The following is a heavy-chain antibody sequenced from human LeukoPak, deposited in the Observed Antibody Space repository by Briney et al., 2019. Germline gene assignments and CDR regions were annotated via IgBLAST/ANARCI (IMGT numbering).Heavy chain of an antibody. J-gene: IGHJ4*02. V-gene: IGHV4-39*01. CDR1: GGAISSSSYD. Sequence: PSETLSLTCTVSGGAISSSSYDWGSIRQPPGKGLEGIGSIYYSESTYYPPTPKSRVPISVDTSKTRFSLKLSSVPAADTAVYYCARLEGIAAAGYWGQGTLVTVSS. CDR2: IYYSEST. D-gene: IGHD6-13*01. CDR3: ARLEGIAAAGY.